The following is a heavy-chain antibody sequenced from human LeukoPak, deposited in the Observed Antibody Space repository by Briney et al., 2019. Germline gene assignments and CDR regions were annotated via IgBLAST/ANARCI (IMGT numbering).Heavy chain of an antibody. CDR2: ISPSGGST. V-gene: IGHV1-46*01. J-gene: IGHJ5*02. D-gene: IGHD3-22*01. CDR1: GYTFTSNY. Sequence: GASVKVSCKAFGYTFTSNYMHWVRQAPGQGPEWMGVISPSGGSTTYAQKFQGRVTLTRDMSTSTDYLELSSLRSEDTAVYYCAREGSSGYYFLNWFDPWGQGTLVTVSS. CDR3: AREGSSGYYFLNWFDP.